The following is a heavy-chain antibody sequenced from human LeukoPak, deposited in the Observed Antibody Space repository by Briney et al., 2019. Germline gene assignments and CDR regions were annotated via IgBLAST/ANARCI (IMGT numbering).Heavy chain of an antibody. CDR3: AKDKGNTNYYHSSGVFDF. D-gene: IGHD3-22*01. CDR2: ITASADTT. V-gene: IGHV3-23*01. CDR1: GFTFDSYA. J-gene: IGHJ4*02. Sequence: GGSLRLSCAASGFTFDSYAMSWVRQAPGKGLEWVSAITASADTTYYLDSVKGRFTISRDNSKKTLYLQMNSLRAGDTAVYYCAKDKGNTNYYHSSGVFDFWGQGTLVTVSS.